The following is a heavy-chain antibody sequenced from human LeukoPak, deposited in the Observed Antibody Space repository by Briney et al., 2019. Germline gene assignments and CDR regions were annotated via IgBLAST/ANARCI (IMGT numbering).Heavy chain of an antibody. CDR1: GFTFSSYA. J-gene: IGHJ4*02. CDR2: ISGSGGST. V-gene: IGHV3-23*01. D-gene: IGHD6-13*01. Sequence: PGGSLRLSCAASGFTFSSYAMSWVRQAPGKGLEWVSAISGSGGSTYYADSVKGRFTISRDNSKNTLYLQMNSLRAEDTAVYYCARDQPYSSRTGTFDYWGQGTLVTVSS. CDR3: ARDQPYSSRTGTFDY.